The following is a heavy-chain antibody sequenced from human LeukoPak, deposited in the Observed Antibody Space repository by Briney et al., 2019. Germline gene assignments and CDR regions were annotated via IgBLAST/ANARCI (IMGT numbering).Heavy chain of an antibody. CDR3: AGGYDSSGYYSYYMGV. D-gene: IGHD3-22*01. J-gene: IGHJ6*03. V-gene: IGHV1-69*13. CDR1: GGTFSSYA. Sequence: SVTVSCKASGGTFSSYAISWVRQAPGQGLEWMGGIIPIFGTANYAQKFQGRVTITADESTSTAYMELSSLRSEDTAVYYCAGGYDSSGYYSYYMGVWGKGTTVTVSS. CDR2: IIPIFGTA.